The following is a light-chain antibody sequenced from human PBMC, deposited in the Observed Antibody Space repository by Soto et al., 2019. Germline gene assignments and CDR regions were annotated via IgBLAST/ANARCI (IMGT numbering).Light chain of an antibody. CDR1: QSLLHSDGYTY. CDR2: LGS. CDR3: MQVLHTPFS. J-gene: IGKJ3*01. Sequence: VMTQSPPSLSVTPGEPASISCRSSQSLLHSDGYTYVDWYVQRPGQSPQLLIYLGSNRASGVPDRLSGSGSGTDFTLKISKVESDDVGIYYCMQVLHTPFSFGPGTKVDFK. V-gene: IGKV2-28*01.